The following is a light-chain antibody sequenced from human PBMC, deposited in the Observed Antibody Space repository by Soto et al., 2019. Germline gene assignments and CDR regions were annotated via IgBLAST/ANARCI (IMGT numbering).Light chain of an antibody. CDR2: EVS. J-gene: IGLJ1*01. CDR3: CSYTTSGTYV. V-gene: IGLV2-18*02. CDR1: RSDIGSYSR. Sequence: QSVLTQPPSVSGSPGQSVTISCTGTRSDIGSYSRVSWYQQPPGTAPKLRIYEVSNRPSGVPDRFAGSKSGNTASLIISGLQAEDEADYYCCSYTTSGTYVRGTGTKVTVL.